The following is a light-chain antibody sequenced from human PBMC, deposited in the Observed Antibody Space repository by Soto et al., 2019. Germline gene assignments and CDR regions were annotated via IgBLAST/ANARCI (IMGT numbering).Light chain of an antibody. V-gene: IGLV1-44*01. CDR2: IND. CDR1: SSNIGDNP. CDR3: AAWDDSLNAL. Sequence: QSVLTQPPSASGTPGQRITISCSGSSSNIGDNPVNWYQQLPGAAPKLLIYINDQRPSGVPDRFSGSKSGTSASLAISGLQPEDEADYYCAAWDDSLNALFGIGIKVAV. J-gene: IGLJ1*01.